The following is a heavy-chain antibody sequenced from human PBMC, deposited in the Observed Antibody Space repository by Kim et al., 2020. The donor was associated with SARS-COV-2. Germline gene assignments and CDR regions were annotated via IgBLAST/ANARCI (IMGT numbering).Heavy chain of an antibody. Sequence: VKGRFTISRDNSKNTLYWQMNSLRAEDTAVYYCAKDFQDDYGYYWYNGMDVWGQGTTVTVSS. V-gene: IGHV3-33*06. CDR3: AKDFQDDYGYYWYNGMDV. J-gene: IGHJ6*02. D-gene: IGHD4-17*01.